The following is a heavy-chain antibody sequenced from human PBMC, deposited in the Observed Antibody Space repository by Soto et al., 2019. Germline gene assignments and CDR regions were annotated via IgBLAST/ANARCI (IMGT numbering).Heavy chain of an antibody. CDR3: ARGGGVYYFDY. CDR2: IYYSGIT. J-gene: IGHJ4*02. CDR1: GGSISSYY. V-gene: IGHV4-59*01. D-gene: IGHD2-8*02. Sequence: SETLSLTCTVSGGSISSYYLSWIRQPPGKGLEWIGYIYYSGITDYNPSLKSRVTISVDTSKSQFSLKLSSVTAADTAVYYCARGGGVYYFDYRGQGTQVTVSS.